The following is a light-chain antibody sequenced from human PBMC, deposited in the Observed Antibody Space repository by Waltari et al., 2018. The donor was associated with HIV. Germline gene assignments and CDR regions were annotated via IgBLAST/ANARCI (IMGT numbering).Light chain of an antibody. CDR1: QGIRSA. CDR3: QQFNTYPLT. CDR2: DAS. Sequence: AIQLTQSPSSLSASVRDRVTITCRASQGIRSALAWDQQKPGKAPNLLIDDASTLESGVPSRFRGNGSGTEFTLTISSLQPEDFATYYCQQFNTYPLTFGGGTKVEIK. J-gene: IGKJ4*02. V-gene: IGKV1-13*02.